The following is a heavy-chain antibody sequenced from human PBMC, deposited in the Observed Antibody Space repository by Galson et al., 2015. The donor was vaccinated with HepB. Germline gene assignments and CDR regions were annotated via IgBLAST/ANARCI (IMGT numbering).Heavy chain of an antibody. CDR1: GFTFSSFA. CDR2: ISGSGDTR. J-gene: IGHJ4*02. CDR3: AKKLLSGDYFDS. Sequence: SLRLSCAASGFTFSSFAMSWVRQAPGKGLEWVSAISGSGDTRYYADSVKGRFTVSRDNSKDTLYLNMNILRAEDTAVYYCAKKLLSGDYFDSWGQGTLVTVSS. D-gene: IGHD2-2*01. V-gene: IGHV3-23*01.